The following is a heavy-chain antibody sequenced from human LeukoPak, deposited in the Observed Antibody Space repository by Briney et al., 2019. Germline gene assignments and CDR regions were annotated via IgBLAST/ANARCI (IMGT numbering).Heavy chain of an antibody. Sequence: QSGGSLRLSCAASGFNFRSHAMCWIRQAPGKGLEWISTISSSGASTYYADSVKGRFTISRDNAQNSLYLQMNGLRVEDTAVYYCTRRLDDWGQGTLVTVSS. CDR3: TRRLDD. CDR2: ISSSGAST. J-gene: IGHJ4*02. V-gene: IGHV3-23*01. CDR1: GFNFRSHA. D-gene: IGHD3-16*01.